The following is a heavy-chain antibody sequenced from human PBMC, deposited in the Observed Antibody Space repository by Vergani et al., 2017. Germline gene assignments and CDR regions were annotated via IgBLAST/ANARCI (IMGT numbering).Heavy chain of an antibody. Sequence: VQLLESGGGVVQPGRSLRLSCAASGFSFTSYGMHWVRQPPGKGLEWVATISFDGNKKDYTEAVRGRFTISKDTSKNQVVLTMTNMDPVDTATYYCARSSNWGSTGFDYWGQGTLVTVSS. D-gene: IGHD7-27*01. V-gene: IGHV3-30*03. CDR1: GFSFTSYG. J-gene: IGHJ4*02. CDR2: ISFDGNKK. CDR3: ARSSNWGSTGFDY.